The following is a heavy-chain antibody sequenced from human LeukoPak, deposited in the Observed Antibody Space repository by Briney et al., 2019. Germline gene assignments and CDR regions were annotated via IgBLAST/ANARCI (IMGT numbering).Heavy chain of an antibody. J-gene: IGHJ4*02. CDR2: ISGSGGST. Sequence: TGGSLRLSCAASGFTFRSYGMSWVRQAPGKGLQWVSAISGSGGSTYYADSVKGRFTISRDNSKNTLYLQMNSLRAEDTAVYYCAKGRCSGGSCYGRGFDYWGQGTLVTVSS. V-gene: IGHV3-23*01. D-gene: IGHD2-15*01. CDR3: AKGRCSGGSCYGRGFDY. CDR1: GFTFRSYG.